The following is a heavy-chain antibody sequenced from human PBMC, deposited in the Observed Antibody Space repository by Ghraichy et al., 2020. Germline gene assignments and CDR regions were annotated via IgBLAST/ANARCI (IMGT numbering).Heavy chain of an antibody. CDR2: ISSSSSYI. CDR3: ARAGLWFGELTTTSQYYYYYGMDV. J-gene: IGHJ6*02. D-gene: IGHD3-10*01. CDR1: GFTFSSYS. Sequence: GGSLRLSCAASGFTFSSYSMNWVRQAPGKGLEWVSSISSSSSYIYYADSVKGRFTISRDNAKNSLYLQMNSLRAEDTAVYYCARAGLWFGELTTTSQYYYYYGMDVWGQGTTVTVSS. V-gene: IGHV3-21*01.